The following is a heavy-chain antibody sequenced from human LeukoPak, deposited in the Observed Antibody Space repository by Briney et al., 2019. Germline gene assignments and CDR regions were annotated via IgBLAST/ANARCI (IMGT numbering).Heavy chain of an antibody. Sequence: SGTLSLTCAISGGSISSSNWWSCVRQPPGKGLEWIGEIYHSGSTNYSPSLKSRVTISVDKSKNQFSLKVTSVTAADTAVYYCARVSSGSYYFDSWGQGTLVTVSS. CDR3: ARVSSGSYYFDS. CDR1: GGSISSSNW. D-gene: IGHD1-26*01. CDR2: IYHSGST. V-gene: IGHV4-4*02. J-gene: IGHJ4*02.